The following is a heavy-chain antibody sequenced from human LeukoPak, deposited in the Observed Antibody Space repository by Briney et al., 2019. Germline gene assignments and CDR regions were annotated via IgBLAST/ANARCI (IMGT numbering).Heavy chain of an antibody. CDR3: ASSFTVTTTIFDY. J-gene: IGHJ4*02. CDR2: ISWNSGSI. D-gene: IGHD4-17*01. CDR1: GFTFDDYA. Sequence: GGSLRLSCAASGFTFDDYAMHWVRQAPGKGLEWVSGISWNSGSIGYADSVKGRFTISRDNAKNSLYLQMNSLRAEDTALYYCASSFTVTTTIFDYWGQGTLVTVSS. V-gene: IGHV3-9*01.